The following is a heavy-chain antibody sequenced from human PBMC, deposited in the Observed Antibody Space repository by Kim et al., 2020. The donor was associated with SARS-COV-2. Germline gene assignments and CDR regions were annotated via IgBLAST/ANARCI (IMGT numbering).Heavy chain of an antibody. V-gene: IGHV3-11*03. D-gene: IGHD3-9*01. Sequence: KGRFTISRDNANNSLYLQMNSLRAEDTAVYYCARKKDYDFLTGYFADFFDFWGQGSLVTVSS. J-gene: IGHJ4*02. CDR3: ARKKDYDFLTGYFADFFDF.